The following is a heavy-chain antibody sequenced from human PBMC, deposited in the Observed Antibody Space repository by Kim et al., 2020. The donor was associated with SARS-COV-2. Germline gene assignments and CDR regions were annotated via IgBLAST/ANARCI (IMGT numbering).Heavy chain of an antibody. J-gene: IGHJ4*02. CDR2: FYYSENT. V-gene: IGHV4-31*03. CDR3: ARASGYSGYGAGPFDY. Sequence: SETLSLTCTVSGGSISSGGYYWSWIRQHPGKGLEWIGYFYYSENTYYNASLKSRVTISVDTSKNQFSLKLSSVTAADTAVYYCARASGYSGYGAGPFDYWGQGTLVTVSS. D-gene: IGHD5-12*01. CDR1: GGSISSGGYY.